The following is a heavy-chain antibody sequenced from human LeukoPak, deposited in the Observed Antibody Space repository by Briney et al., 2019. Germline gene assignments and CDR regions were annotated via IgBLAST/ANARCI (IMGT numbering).Heavy chain of an antibody. CDR3: ARHDIHWEQRVGRYWYFNL. V-gene: IGHV4-30-4*01. D-gene: IGHD6-25*01. J-gene: IGHJ2*01. CDR2: IYYSGST. Sequence: SETLSLTCTVSGGSISSGDYYWSWIRQPPGKGLEWIGYIYYSGSTYYNPSLKSRVTISVDTSKNQFSLKLSSVTAADTAVYYCARHDIHWEQRVGRYWYFNLGAGGPRAIAPS. CDR1: GGSISSGDYY.